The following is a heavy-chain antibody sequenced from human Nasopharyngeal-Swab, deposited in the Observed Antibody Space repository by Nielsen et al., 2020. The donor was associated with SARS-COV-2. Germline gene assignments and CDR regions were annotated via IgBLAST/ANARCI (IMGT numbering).Heavy chain of an antibody. CDR3: ARARRGVDYYMDV. J-gene: IGHJ6*03. Sequence: GGSLRLSCAASGFTFSSYSMNWVRQAPGKGLEWVSSISSSSSYVYYADSVKGRFTISRDNAKNSLYLQMNSLRAEDTAGYYCARARRGVDYYMDVWGKGTTVTVSS. D-gene: IGHD3-10*01. V-gene: IGHV3-21*01. CDR1: GFTFSSYS. CDR2: ISSSSSYV.